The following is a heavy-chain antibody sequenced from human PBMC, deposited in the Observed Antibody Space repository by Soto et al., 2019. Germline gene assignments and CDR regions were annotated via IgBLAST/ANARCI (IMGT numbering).Heavy chain of an antibody. D-gene: IGHD3-9*01. CDR1: GYTFTSYG. V-gene: IGHV1-18*04. Sequence: QVQLVQSGAEVKKPGASVKISCKASGYTFTSYGISWVRQAPGQGLEWMGWISAYNGNTNYAQKLQGRVTMTTDTSTSTAYMELRSLRCDDTAVYYCARDLGDILTGYPDDYWGQGTLVTVSS. CDR2: ISAYNGNT. J-gene: IGHJ4*02. CDR3: ARDLGDILTGYPDDY.